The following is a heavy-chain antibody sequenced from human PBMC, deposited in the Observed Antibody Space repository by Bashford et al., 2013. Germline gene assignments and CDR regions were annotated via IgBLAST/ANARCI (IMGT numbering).Heavy chain of an antibody. CDR3: ARLSYYGSATGLDP. V-gene: IGHV3-7*01. D-gene: IGHD3-10*01. J-gene: IGHJ5*02. CDR2: INQDGSET. Sequence: VRQAPGKGLEWVANINQDGSETYYVDSVRGRLTVSRDNAKNSLYLQMSSLRAEDTAVYYCARLSYYGSATGLDPWGQGTLVTVSS.